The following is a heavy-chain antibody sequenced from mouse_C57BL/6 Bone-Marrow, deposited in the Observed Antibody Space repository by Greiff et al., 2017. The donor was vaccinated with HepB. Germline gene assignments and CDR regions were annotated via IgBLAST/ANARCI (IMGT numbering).Heavy chain of an antibody. D-gene: IGHD1-1*01. V-gene: IGHV14-4*01. J-gene: IGHJ2*01. CDR3: TTDYYGSSYVGY. Sequence: EVQLQQSGAELVRPGASVKLSCTASGFNIKDDYMHWVKQRPEQGLEWIGWIDPENGDTEYASKFQGKATITADPSSNTAYLQLSSLTSEDTAVYYCTTDYYGSSYVGYWGQGTTLTVSS. CDR1: GFNIKDDY. CDR2: IDPENGDT.